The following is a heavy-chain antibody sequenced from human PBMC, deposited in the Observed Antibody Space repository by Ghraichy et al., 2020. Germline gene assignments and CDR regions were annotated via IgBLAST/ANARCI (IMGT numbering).Heavy chain of an antibody. Sequence: GSLRLSCAVSGGSFSGYYWSWIRQPPGKGLEWVGEINHSGSTNYNPSLKSRVTIFLDTSKNQFSLELSSVTAADTAVYYCARQEGLRRYYYYSMDVWGKGT. D-gene: IGHD2-15*01. CDR1: GGSFSGYY. CDR3: ARQEGLRRYYYYSMDV. V-gene: IGHV4-34*01. CDR2: INHSGST. J-gene: IGHJ6*03.